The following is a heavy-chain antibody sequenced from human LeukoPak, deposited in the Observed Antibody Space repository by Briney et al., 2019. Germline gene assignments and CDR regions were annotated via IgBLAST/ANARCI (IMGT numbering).Heavy chain of an antibody. Sequence: PGGSLRLSCVASGFTFSSYEMNWVRQAPGKGLEWLSYITSSDSTTHYADSVKGRFTISRDNAKNSLYLQMNSLRAEDTAVYYCARDQRVSIWGQGTMVTVSS. CDR2: ITSSDSTT. J-gene: IGHJ3*02. CDR1: GFTFSSYE. V-gene: IGHV3-48*03. CDR3: ARDQRVSI.